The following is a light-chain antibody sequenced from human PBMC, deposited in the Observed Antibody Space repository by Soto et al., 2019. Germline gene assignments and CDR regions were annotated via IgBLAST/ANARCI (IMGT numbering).Light chain of an antibody. J-gene: IGKJ2*01. Sequence: EIVMTQSPATLSVSPGERATLSCRASQSVSSNLAWYQQKPGQAPRLLIYGPSSRTTGIPARFSGSGSGTEFTLIISSLQSEDFAVYYCQQYNNWPLYTFGQGTKLEIK. CDR2: GPS. V-gene: IGKV3-15*01. CDR1: QSVSSN. CDR3: QQYNNWPLYT.